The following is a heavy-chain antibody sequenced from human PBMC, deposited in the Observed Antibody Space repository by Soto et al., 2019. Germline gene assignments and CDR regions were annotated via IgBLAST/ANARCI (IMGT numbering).Heavy chain of an antibody. CDR2: INHSGST. CDR1: GGSFSGYY. J-gene: IGHJ4*02. V-gene: IGHV4-34*01. D-gene: IGHD3-22*01. Sequence: NPSETLSLTCAVYGGSFSGYYWSWIRQPPGKGLEWIGEINHSGSTNYNPSLKSRVTISVDTSKNQFSLKLSSVTAADTAVYYCASGEGITMIVVVPPRVWGQGTLVTVSS. CDR3: ASGEGITMIVVVPPRV.